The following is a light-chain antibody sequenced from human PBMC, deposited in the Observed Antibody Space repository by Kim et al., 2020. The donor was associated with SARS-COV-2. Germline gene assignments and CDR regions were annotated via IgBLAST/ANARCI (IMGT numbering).Light chain of an antibody. Sequence: AIRMTQSPSSLSASTGDRVTITCRASQDIGSYLAWYQQKPGQAPSLLIYTASTLQSGVPSRFSGSGSGTDFTLTISCLQSEDYASYYCQQYYSDPRTFGQGTKVEIK. CDR3: QQYYSDPRT. CDR1: QDIGSY. CDR2: TAS. V-gene: IGKV1-8*01. J-gene: IGKJ1*01.